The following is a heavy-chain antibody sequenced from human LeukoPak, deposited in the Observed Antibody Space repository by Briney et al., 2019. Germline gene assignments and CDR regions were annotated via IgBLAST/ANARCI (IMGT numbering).Heavy chain of an antibody. J-gene: IGHJ3*02. CDR2: ISSSSSTI. Sequence: GGSLRLSCAASGFTFSSYSMNWVRQAPGKGLEWVSYISSSSSTIYYADSVKGRFTISRDNSKSTVYLQMNSLRAEDTAVYYCAKVGDDAFDIWGQGTMVTVSS. V-gene: IGHV3-48*01. CDR3: AKVGDDAFDI. CDR1: GFTFSSYS.